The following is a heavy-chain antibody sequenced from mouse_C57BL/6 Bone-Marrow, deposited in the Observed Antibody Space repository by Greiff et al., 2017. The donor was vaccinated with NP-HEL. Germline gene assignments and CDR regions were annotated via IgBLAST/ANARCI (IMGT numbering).Heavy chain of an antibody. V-gene: IGHV1-4*01. D-gene: IGHD1-1*01. CDR2: INPSSGYT. J-gene: IGHJ2*01. CDR3: APTVVAPLDY. Sequence: QVQLKESGAELARPGASVKMSCKASGYTFTSYTMHWVKQRPGQGLEWIGYINPSSGYTKYNQKFKDKATLTADKSSSTAYMQLSSLTSEYSAVYYCAPTVVAPLDYWGQGTTLTVSS. CDR1: GYTFTSYT.